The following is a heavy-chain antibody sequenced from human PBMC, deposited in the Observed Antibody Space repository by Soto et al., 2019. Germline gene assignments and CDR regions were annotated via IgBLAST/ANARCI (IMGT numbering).Heavy chain of an antibody. CDR3: AKDLRYKPADY. D-gene: IGHD2-2*01. CDR2: ISYDGSNK. V-gene: IGHV3-30*18. Sequence: QVQLVESGGGVVQPGRSLRLSCAASGFTFSSYGMHWVRQAPGKGLEWVAVISYDGSNKYYADSVKGRFTISRDNSKNTLYLQMNSLRPEDTAVYYCAKDLRYKPADYWGQGTLVTVSS. CDR1: GFTFSSYG. J-gene: IGHJ4*02.